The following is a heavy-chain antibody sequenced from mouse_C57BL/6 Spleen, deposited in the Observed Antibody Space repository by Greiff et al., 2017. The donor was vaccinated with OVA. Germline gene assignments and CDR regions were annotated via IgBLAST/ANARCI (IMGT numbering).Heavy chain of an antibody. Sequence: QVQLQQPGAELVKPGASVKLSCKASGYTFTSYWMHWVKRRPGQGLEWIGMIHPNSGSTNYNAKFKSKATLTVDKSSSTAYMQLSRLTSEDSAVYYCARTYYGSSYGYFDVWGTGTTVTVSS. CDR3: ARTYYGSSYGYFDV. D-gene: IGHD1-1*01. V-gene: IGHV1-64*01. CDR2: IHPNSGST. CDR1: GYTFTSYW. J-gene: IGHJ1*03.